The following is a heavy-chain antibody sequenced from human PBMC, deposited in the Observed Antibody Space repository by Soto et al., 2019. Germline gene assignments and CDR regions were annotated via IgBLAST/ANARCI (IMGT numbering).Heavy chain of an antibody. V-gene: IGHV1-3*01. CDR1: GYSFTSYA. D-gene: IGHD3-22*01. J-gene: IGHJ4*02. CDR2: INAGNGNT. Sequence: AKVSCKASGYSFTSYAMHSARQAPGQRLEWMGWINAGNGNTKYSQKFQGRVTITRDTSASTAYMELSSLRSEDTAIYYCARDRLRGYDSSGFYSWGQGTMVTVSS. CDR3: ARDRLRGYDSSGFYS.